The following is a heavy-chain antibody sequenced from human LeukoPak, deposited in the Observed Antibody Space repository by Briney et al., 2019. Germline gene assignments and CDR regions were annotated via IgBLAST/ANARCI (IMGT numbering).Heavy chain of an antibody. Sequence: SETLSLTCAVYGGYFSPYYWSWIRQPPGKGLEWIGEINDRGGTNYNPSLKTRVTISADTSKNQLSLKLSSVTAADTAVYYCARGGYYDFWSGYYRSYFDYWGQGALVTVSS. CDR1: GGYFSPYY. J-gene: IGHJ4*02. D-gene: IGHD3-3*01. CDR2: INDRGGT. V-gene: IGHV4-34*01. CDR3: ARGGYYDFWSGYYRSYFDY.